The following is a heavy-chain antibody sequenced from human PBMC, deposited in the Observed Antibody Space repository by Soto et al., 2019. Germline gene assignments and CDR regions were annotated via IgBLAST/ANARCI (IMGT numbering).Heavy chain of an antibody. D-gene: IGHD3-10*01. Sequence: NPSETLSLTCAVYGGSFSGYYWSWIRQPPGKGLEWIGEINHSGSTNYNPSLKSRVTISVDTSKNQFSLKLSSVTAADTAVYYCASPYVYYGSGSSGDYWGQGALVTVSS. CDR1: GGSFSGYY. V-gene: IGHV4-34*01. J-gene: IGHJ4*02. CDR2: INHSGST. CDR3: ASPYVYYGSGSSGDY.